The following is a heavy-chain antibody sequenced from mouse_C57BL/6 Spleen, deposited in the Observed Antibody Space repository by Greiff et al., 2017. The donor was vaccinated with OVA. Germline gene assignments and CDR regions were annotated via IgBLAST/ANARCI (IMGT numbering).Heavy chain of an antibody. J-gene: IGHJ4*01. V-gene: IGHV2-6-1*01. CDR2: IWSDGST. CDR3: ARHDSKEDAMDY. D-gene: IGHD1-3*01. CDR1: GFSLTSYG. Sequence: VKLMESGPGLVAPSQSLSITCTVSGFSLTSYGVHWVRQPPGKGLEWLVVIWSDGSTTYNSALKSRLSISKDNSKSQVFLKMNSLQTDDTAMYYCARHDSKEDAMDYWGQGTSVTVSS.